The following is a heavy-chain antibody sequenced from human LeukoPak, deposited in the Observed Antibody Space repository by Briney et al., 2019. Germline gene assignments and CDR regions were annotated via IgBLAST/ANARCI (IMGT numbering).Heavy chain of an antibody. Sequence: GGSLRLSCAASGFTFSSYSMNWVRQAPGKGLEWVSSISSSSSFIYYADSVKGRFTISRDNAKNSLYLQMNSLRGEDTAVYYCARVVAILGTYYFDYWGQGTLVTVSS. D-gene: IGHD2-15*01. J-gene: IGHJ4*02. CDR2: ISSSSSFI. CDR3: ARVVAILGTYYFDY. V-gene: IGHV3-21*04. CDR1: GFTFSSYS.